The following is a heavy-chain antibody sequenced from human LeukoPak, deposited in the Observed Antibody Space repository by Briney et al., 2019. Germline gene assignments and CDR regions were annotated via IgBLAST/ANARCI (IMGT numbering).Heavy chain of an antibody. CDR1: RFTFSSYG. V-gene: IGHV3-33*01. Sequence: GGSLRLSCAASRFTFSSYGMHWVRQAPGKGLEWVAVIWYDGSNKYYADSVKGRFTISRDNSKNTLYLQMNSLRAEDTAVYYCARDSTYYDSSGYYTLPDYWGQGTLVTVSS. CDR2: IWYDGSNK. D-gene: IGHD3-22*01. J-gene: IGHJ4*02. CDR3: ARDSTYYDSSGYYTLPDY.